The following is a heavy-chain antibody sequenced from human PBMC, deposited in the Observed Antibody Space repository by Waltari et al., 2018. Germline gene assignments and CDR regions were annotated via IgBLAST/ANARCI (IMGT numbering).Heavy chain of an antibody. CDR2: RRDKAHNYTT. CDR3: ARRYGSGHHFDY. V-gene: IGHV3-72*01. D-gene: IGHD6-25*01. Sequence: EVQLVESGGGLVQPGGSLRPSCVASGFSLSDYYMDGVRQAPGKGMEEGGRRRDKAHNYTTEYAASVKGRFTISREDSERSLVLELNGLKTEDSAVYYCARRYGSGHHFDYWGQGALVTVSS. J-gene: IGHJ4*02. CDR1: GFSLSDYY.